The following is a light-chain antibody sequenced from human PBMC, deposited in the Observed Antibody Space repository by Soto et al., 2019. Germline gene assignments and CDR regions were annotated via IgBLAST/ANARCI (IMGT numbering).Light chain of an antibody. CDR1: SSDVGNYNY. J-gene: IGLJ1*01. Sequence: QSALTQPRSVSGSPGQSVTISCTGTSSDVGNYNYVSWFQQYPGKAPKLMIYDVDKRPSGVPDRFSGSKSVNTASLTISGLQADDEADYYCCSYAGSYTLYAFGTGTKLTVL. V-gene: IGLV2-11*01. CDR2: DVD. CDR3: CSYAGSYTLYA.